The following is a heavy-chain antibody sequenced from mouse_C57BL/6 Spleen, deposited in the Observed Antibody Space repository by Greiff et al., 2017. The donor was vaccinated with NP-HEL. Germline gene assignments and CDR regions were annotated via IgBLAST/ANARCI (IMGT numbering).Heavy chain of an antibody. D-gene: IGHD3-2*02. CDR2: IHPNSGST. Sequence: QVQLQQSGAELVKPGASVKLSCKASGYTFTSYWMHWVKQRPGQGLEWIGMIHPNSGSTNYNEKFKSKATLTVDKSSSTAYMQLSSLTSEDSAVYYCARQTAQALDYWGQGTTLTVSS. J-gene: IGHJ2*01. CDR1: GYTFTSYW. V-gene: IGHV1-64*01. CDR3: ARQTAQALDY.